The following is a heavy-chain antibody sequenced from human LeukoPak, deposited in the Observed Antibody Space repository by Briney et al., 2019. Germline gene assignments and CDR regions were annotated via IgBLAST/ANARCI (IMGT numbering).Heavy chain of an antibody. CDR1: GLTFSSHW. V-gene: IGHV3-74*01. Sequence: GGSLRLSCAASGLTFSSHWMHWVRQAPGKGLVWVSRITNDGSSTTYADSVKGRFTISRDNAKNMLYLQVNSLRAEDTAVYYCAKDSSRTWGYSNWFDPWGQGTLVTVSS. D-gene: IGHD2-15*01. CDR2: ITNDGSST. CDR3: AKDSSRTWGYSNWFDP. J-gene: IGHJ5*02.